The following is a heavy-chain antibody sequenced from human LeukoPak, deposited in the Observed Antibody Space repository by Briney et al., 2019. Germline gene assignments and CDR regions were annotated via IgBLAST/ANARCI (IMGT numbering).Heavy chain of an antibody. CDR3: ARVLPRYCSGGSCYPDY. J-gene: IGHJ4*02. CDR2: ISAYNGNT. Sequence: ASVKVSCKASGYTFTSYGISWVRQAPGQGLEWMGWISAYNGNTNYAQKLQGRVTMTTDTSTSTAYMELRSLRSDDTAVYYCARVLPRYCSGGSCYPDYWGQGTLVTVSS. V-gene: IGHV1-18*01. D-gene: IGHD2-15*01. CDR1: GYTFTSYG.